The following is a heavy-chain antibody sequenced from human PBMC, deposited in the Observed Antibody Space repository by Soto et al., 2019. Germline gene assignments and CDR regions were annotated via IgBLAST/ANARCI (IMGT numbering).Heavy chain of an antibody. Sequence: QVQLVQSGAEVKKPGASVKVSCKASGYTFTSYDINWVRQATGQGLEWMGWMNPNSGNTGYAQKYQGRVTMTRNTPISTAYMDLSSLRSADTAVYYCARGGGYGSGSYFATYYYYYMDVWGKGTTVTVSS. CDR3: ARGGGYGSGSYFATYYYYYMDV. CDR2: MNPNSGNT. J-gene: IGHJ6*03. V-gene: IGHV1-8*01. D-gene: IGHD3-10*01. CDR1: GYTFTSYD.